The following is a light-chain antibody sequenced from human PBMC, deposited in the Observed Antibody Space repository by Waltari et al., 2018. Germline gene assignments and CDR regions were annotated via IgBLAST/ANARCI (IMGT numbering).Light chain of an antibody. CDR3: QSDDDSARV. CDR2: DVT. V-gene: IGLV6-57*04. J-gene: IGLJ2*01. CDR1: SGSIARNY. Sequence: NFILTQPHSVSESPGKTVTISCTRSSGSIARNYVQWFQQRPGSAPTTGIYDVTERTSGVPVRFSGSTDSSSNSASLTISGRKTEDEADYYCQSDDDSARVFGGGTKLTVL.